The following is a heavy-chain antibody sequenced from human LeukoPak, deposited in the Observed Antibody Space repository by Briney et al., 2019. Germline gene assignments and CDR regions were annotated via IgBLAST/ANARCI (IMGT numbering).Heavy chain of an antibody. J-gene: IGHJ4*02. CDR2: IHYTGST. D-gene: IGHD1-26*01. Sequence: PSETLSLTCTVSGGSISRSSYYWGWIRQPPGKGLEWIGSIHYTGSTYYNPSLKSRVTISVDTSKNQFSLKVSSVTAADTVVYYCARQGSGNYLSPVNYWGQGTLVTVSS. V-gene: IGHV4-39*01. CDR3: ARQGSGNYLSPVNY. CDR1: GGSISRSSYY.